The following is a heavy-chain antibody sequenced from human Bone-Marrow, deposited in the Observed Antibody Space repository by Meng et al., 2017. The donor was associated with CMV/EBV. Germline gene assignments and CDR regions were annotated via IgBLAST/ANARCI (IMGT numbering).Heavy chain of an antibody. CDR3: ARDRIAVAGLPDY. CDR1: GSPFTSSG. Sequence: ASGSPFTSSGIRWLRQAPGQGLEWMGWISAYNGNTNYAQKLQGRVTMTTDTSTSTAYMELRSLRSDDTAVYYCARDRIAVAGLPDYWGQGTLVTVSS. D-gene: IGHD6-19*01. J-gene: IGHJ4*02. CDR2: ISAYNGNT. V-gene: IGHV1-18*01.